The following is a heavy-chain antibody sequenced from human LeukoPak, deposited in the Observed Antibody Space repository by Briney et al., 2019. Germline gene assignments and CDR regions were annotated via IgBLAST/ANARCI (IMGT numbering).Heavy chain of an antibody. CDR1: GYTFTSYD. J-gene: IGHJ5*02. CDR3: ARGPGDSPKGWFDP. CDR2: MNPNSGNT. D-gene: IGHD4-17*01. Sequence: ASVKVSCKASGYTFTSYDINWVRQASGQGLEWMGWMNPNSGNTGYVQKFQGRVTMTRNTSISTAYMELSSLRSEDSAVYYCARGPGDSPKGWFDPWGQGTLVTVSS. V-gene: IGHV1-8*01.